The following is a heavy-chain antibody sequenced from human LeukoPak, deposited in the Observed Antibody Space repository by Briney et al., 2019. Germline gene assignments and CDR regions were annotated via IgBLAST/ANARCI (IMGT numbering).Heavy chain of an antibody. CDR3: ARGGNLVVPAAVGAFDI. J-gene: IGHJ3*02. CDR2: IYTSGST. D-gene: IGHD2-2*01. CDR1: GGSISSYY. V-gene: IGHV4-4*07. Sequence: SETLSLTCTVSGGSISSYYWSWIRQPAGKGLEWIGRIYTSGSTNYNPSLKSRVTMSVDTSKNQFSLKLSSVTAADTAVYYCARGGNLVVPAAVGAFDIWGQGTMVTVSS.